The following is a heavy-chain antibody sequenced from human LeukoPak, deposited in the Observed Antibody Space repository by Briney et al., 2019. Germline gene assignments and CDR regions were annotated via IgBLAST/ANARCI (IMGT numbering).Heavy chain of an antibody. D-gene: IGHD3-3*01. CDR3: ARETATYDFWSGYPNYYFDY. CDR2: INHSGST. V-gene: IGHV4-34*01. Sequence: SETLSLTCAVYGGSFSGYYWSWIRQPPGKGLEWIGEINHSGSTNYNPSLKSRVTISVDTSKNQFSLKVSSVTAADTAVYYCARETATYDFWSGYPNYYFDYWGQGTLVTVSS. CDR1: GGSFSGYY. J-gene: IGHJ4*02.